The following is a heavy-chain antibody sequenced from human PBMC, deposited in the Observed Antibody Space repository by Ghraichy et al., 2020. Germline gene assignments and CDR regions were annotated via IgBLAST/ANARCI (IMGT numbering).Heavy chain of an antibody. Sequence: GGSLRLSCEVSGVTFSNYNMNWVRQAPGKGLEWVSYISSSSSYKHYADSVKGRFTVSRDNAKNSLYLQMNSLTAEDTALYYCATETTIFGVASPYTLLYYWGQGTLVTVSS. D-gene: IGHD3-3*01. V-gene: IGHV3-21*01. J-gene: IGHJ4*02. CDR2: ISSSSSYK. CDR1: GVTFSNYN. CDR3: ATETTIFGVASPYTLLYY.